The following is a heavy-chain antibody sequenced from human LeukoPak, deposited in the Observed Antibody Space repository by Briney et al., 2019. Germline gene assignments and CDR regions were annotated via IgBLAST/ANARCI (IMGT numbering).Heavy chain of an antibody. CDR1: GLTVSSNY. Sequence: GGSLRLSCAASGLTVSSNYMSWVRQAPGKGLEWVSVIYSGGSTYYADSVKGRFTISRDHSKNTLYLQMNSLRAEDTAVYYCASYSMTKYYFDYWGQGTPVTVSS. CDR3: ASYSMTKYYFDY. D-gene: IGHD2-15*01. J-gene: IGHJ4*02. CDR2: IYSGGST. V-gene: IGHV3-53*01.